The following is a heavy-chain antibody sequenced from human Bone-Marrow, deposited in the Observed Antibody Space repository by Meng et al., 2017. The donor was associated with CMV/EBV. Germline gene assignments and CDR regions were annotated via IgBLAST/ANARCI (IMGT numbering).Heavy chain of an antibody. J-gene: IGHJ5*02. D-gene: IGHD7-27*01. CDR2: VHSDEFDK. CDR3: ARDHKHWDFDP. CDR1: GFTFRSVG. Sequence: WSASGFTFRSVGMHWSRQAPGEGLEWVAFVHSDEFDKNYVDAVKDRFIISRDNSNNTQSLQRNSLRAEDTAVYYCARDHKHWDFDPWGQGTLVTVSS. V-gene: IGHV3-30*02.